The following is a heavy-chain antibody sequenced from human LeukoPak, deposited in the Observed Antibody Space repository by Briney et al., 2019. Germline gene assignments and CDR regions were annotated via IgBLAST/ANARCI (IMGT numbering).Heavy chain of an antibody. J-gene: IGHJ3*02. D-gene: IGHD3-22*01. V-gene: IGHV3-9*03. CDR3: AKGLGGESSGYEGAFDI. CDR1: GFTFDDYA. Sequence: GGSLRLSCAASGFTFDDYAMHWVRQAPGKGLEWVSGISWNSGSIGYADSVKGRFTISRDNARNSLYLQMNSLRAEDMALYYCAKGLGGESSGYEGAFDIWGQGTMVTVSS. CDR2: ISWNSGSI.